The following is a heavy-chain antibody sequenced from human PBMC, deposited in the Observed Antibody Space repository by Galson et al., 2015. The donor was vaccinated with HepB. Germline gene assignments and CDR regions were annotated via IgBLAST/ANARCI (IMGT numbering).Heavy chain of an antibody. D-gene: IGHD3-22*01. CDR2: IYYSGST. J-gene: IGHJ4*02. V-gene: IGHV4-59*01. CDR1: GGSISSYY. CDR3: AREGGYYDSSGYFDY. Sequence: ETLSLTCTVSGGSISSYYWSWIRQPPGKGLEWIGYIYYSGSTNYNPSLKSRVTISVDTSKNQFSLKLSSVTAADTAVYYCAREGGYYDSSGYFDYWGQGTLVTVSS.